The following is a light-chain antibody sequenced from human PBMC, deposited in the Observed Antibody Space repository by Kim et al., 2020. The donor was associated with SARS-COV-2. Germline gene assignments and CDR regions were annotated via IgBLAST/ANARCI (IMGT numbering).Light chain of an antibody. CDR1: ISDS. Sequence: ISDSLAWYQQKSGKAPKLLLYAASRLQTGVPSRFSGSGSGAVYTLTISSLQPEDFATYYCQQYYSFPLTFGGGTKVDIK. CDR2: AAS. CDR3: QQYYSFPLT. V-gene: IGKV1-NL1*01. J-gene: IGKJ4*01.